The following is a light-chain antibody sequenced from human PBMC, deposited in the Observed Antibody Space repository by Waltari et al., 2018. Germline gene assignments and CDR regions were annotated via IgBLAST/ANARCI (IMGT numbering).Light chain of an antibody. CDR1: QSVSRT. J-gene: IGKJ1*01. CDR3: QHYVRLPAT. V-gene: IGKV3-20*01. Sequence: EIVLTQSPGILSLSPGERATLSCRASQSVSRTLAWYQPKPGQAPRLLIYGASTRATGIPDRFSGGGSGTDFSLTISRLEPEDFAVYYCQHYVRLPATFGQGTKVEIK. CDR2: GAS.